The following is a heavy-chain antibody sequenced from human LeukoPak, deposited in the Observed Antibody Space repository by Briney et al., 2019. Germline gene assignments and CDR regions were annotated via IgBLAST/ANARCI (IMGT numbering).Heavy chain of an antibody. Sequence: GGSLRLSCAASGFTFSSYTMNWVRQAPGKGLEWVSSISSSSSYIYYADSVKGRFTISRDNAKNSLYLQMNSLRAEDTTVYYCARGTGDGGAFDIWGQGTMVTVSS. V-gene: IGHV3-21*01. D-gene: IGHD1-1*01. J-gene: IGHJ3*02. CDR3: ARGTGDGGAFDI. CDR1: GFTFSSYT. CDR2: ISSSSSYI.